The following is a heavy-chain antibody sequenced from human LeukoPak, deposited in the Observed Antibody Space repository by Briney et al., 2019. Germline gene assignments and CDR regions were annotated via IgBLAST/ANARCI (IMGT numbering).Heavy chain of an antibody. Sequence: SETLSLTCTVSGGSISSYYWSWLRQPPGKGLVWIGDIYYSGSTNYNPSLKSRVTISVDTSKNQFSLKLRSVTAADTAVYYCAREGQQWGGYYYYYMDVWGKGTTVTVSS. CDR2: IYYSGST. J-gene: IGHJ6*03. CDR3: AREGQQWGGYYYYYMDV. V-gene: IGHV4-59*12. D-gene: IGHD6-19*01. CDR1: GGSISSYY.